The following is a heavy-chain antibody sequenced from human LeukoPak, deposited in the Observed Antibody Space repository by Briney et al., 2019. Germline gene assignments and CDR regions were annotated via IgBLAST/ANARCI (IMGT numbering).Heavy chain of an antibody. J-gene: IGHJ4*02. V-gene: IGHV1-46*01. CDR3: ARDTAEVIDY. Sequence: ASVKVSCKASGYTFTSYYMHWVRQAPGQGLEWMGIINPSGGSTSYAQKFQGRVTMTRDTSTSTAYMELRSLRSDDTAVYYCARDTAEVIDYWGQGTLVTVSS. CDR2: INPSGGST. D-gene: IGHD5-18*01. CDR1: GYTFTSYY.